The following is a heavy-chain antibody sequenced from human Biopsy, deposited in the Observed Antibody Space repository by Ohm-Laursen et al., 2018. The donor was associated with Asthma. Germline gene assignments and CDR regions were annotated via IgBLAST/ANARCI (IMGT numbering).Heavy chain of an antibody. CDR1: GFTFRSYG. V-gene: IGHV3-30*03. J-gene: IGHJ5*02. CDR2: LSYDGSNK. Sequence: SLRLSCAAPGFTFRSYGMHWVRQAPGKGLEWVAFLSYDGSNKYYGDSVKGRFTISRDNSKNTLYLQMNSLRAEDTAVYYCARDEAVVVPAAIPGNWFDPWGQGTLVTVSS. CDR3: ARDEAVVVPAAIPGNWFDP. D-gene: IGHD2-2*01.